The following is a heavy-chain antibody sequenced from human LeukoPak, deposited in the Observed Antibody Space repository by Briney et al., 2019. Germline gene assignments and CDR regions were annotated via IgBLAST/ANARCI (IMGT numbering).Heavy chain of an antibody. CDR1: GGPISSGDYY. V-gene: IGHV4-30-4*01. CDR3: ARDSRVVAATANPPADV. Sequence: PSETLSLTCTVSGGPISSGDYYWSWIRQPPGKGLEWIGYIYYSGSTYYNPSLKSRVTISVDTSKNQFSLKLSSVTAADTAVYYCARDSRVVAATANPPADVWGKGTTVTVSS. J-gene: IGHJ6*04. CDR2: IYYSGST. D-gene: IGHD2-15*01.